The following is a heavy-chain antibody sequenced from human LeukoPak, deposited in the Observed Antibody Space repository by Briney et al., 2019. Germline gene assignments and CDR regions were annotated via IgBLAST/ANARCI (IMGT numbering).Heavy chain of an antibody. V-gene: IGHV3-43*02. J-gene: IGHJ3*02. CDR2: ISGDGGST. Sequence: GGSLRLSCAASGFTFDDYAMHWVRQAPGKGLEWVSLISGDGGSTYYADSVKGRFTISRDNGKNSLYLQMNSLRTEDTALYYRAKDKGRYCSGSSCYSPDAFDIWGQGTMVTVSS. CDR3: AKDKGRYCSGSSCYSPDAFDI. D-gene: IGHD2-15*01. CDR1: GFTFDDYA.